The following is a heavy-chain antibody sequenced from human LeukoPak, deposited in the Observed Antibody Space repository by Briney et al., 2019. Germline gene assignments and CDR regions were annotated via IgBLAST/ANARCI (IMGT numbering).Heavy chain of an antibody. Sequence: KSSETLSLTCTVSGGSISSSSYFWGWIRQPPGKGLEWIGSIYYSGSTYYNPSLKSRVTISVDTSKNQFSLKLSSVTAADTAVYYCATMGGSWWFDPWGQGTLVTVSS. D-gene: IGHD3-16*01. CDR3: ATMGGSWWFDP. CDR1: GGSISSSSYF. CDR2: IYYSGST. J-gene: IGHJ5*02. V-gene: IGHV4-39*01.